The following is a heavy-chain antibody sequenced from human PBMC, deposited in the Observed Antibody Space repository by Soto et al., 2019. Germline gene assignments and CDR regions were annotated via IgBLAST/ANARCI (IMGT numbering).Heavy chain of an antibody. D-gene: IGHD2-21*02. CDR2: ISGSGVSI. J-gene: IGHJ4*02. V-gene: IGHV3-23*01. CDR1: GFTFTNYA. Sequence: PGGSLRLSCAASGFTFTNYAMSWVRQAPGKGLEWVSAISGSGVSIYYADSVKGRFTISRDKSKNTLYLQMNSLRAEDTAVYYFARDRGNCLYHFDYWAQGTLVPGSS. CDR3: ARDRGNCLYHFDY.